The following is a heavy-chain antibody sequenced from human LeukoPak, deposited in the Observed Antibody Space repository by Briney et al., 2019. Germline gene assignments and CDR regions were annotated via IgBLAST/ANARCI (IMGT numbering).Heavy chain of an antibody. D-gene: IGHD2-15*01. V-gene: IGHV4-59*01. CDR3: ARGPHYCSDGSCYSYAFDI. J-gene: IGHJ3*02. CDR1: GGSISTSY. CDR2: IYYSGST. Sequence: PSETLSLTCTVSGGSISTSYWSWIRQPPGKGLEWIGYIYYSGSTNYNPSLKSRVTISVDTSKNQFSLKLSSVTAADTAVYYCARGPHYCSDGSCYSYAFDIWGQGTMVTVSS.